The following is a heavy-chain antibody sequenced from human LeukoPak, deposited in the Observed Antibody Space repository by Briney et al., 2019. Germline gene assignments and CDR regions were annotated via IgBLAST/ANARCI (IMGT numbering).Heavy chain of an antibody. J-gene: IGHJ4*02. CDR2: IYYSGST. Sequence: TSETLSLTCTVSGGSISSYHWSWLRQPPGKGLEWIGSIYYSGSTYYNPSLKSRVTISVDTSKNQFSLKLSSVTAADTAVYYCARDRGSGYCSSTSCYSIPDYWGQGTLVTVSS. CDR3: ARDRGSGYCSSTSCYSIPDY. D-gene: IGHD2-2*03. CDR1: GGSISSYH. V-gene: IGHV4-39*07.